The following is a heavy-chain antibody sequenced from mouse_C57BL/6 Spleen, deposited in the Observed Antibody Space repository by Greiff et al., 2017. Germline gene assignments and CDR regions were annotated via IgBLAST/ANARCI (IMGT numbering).Heavy chain of an antibody. CDR3: AGYYGSTRFAY. CDR1: GYTFTSYG. J-gene: IGHJ3*01. V-gene: IGHV1-81*01. Sequence: VQLQQSGAELARPGASVKLSCKASGYTFTSYGISWVKQRTGQGLEWIGEIYPRSGNTYYNEKFKGKDTLTADKSSSTAYMELRSLTSEDSAVYFCAGYYGSTRFAYWGQGTLVTVSA. CDR2: IYPRSGNT. D-gene: IGHD1-1*01.